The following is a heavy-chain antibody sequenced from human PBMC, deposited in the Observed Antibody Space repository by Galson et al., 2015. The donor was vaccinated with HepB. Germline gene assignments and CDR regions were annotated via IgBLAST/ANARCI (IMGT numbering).Heavy chain of an antibody. V-gene: IGHV1-2*06. CDR2: INPNGGAT. J-gene: IGHJ4*02. CDR1: GFTFIGYN. CDR3: ARDLRPTNFGVFTLDY. D-gene: IGHD3-3*01. Sequence: SVKVSCKGSGFTFIGYNIHWVRQAPGQGLEWLGRINPNGGATTYAHKFQGRRTLTRATSTNTAYLELTSLNPDDSAIYYCARDLRPTNFGVFTLDYWGQGSLVTVSS.